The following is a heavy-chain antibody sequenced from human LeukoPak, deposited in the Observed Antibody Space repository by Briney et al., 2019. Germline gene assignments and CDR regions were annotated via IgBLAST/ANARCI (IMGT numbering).Heavy chain of an antibody. CDR2: INSDGSST. V-gene: IGHV3-74*01. J-gene: IGHJ6*03. D-gene: IGHD2-2*01. CDR3: ARSGAAAMRGQYYYYYYMDV. Sequence: GGSLRLSCAASGFTFSTYWMHWVRQAPGKGLVWVSRINSDGSSTSYADSVKGRFTISRDNAKNTLYLQMNSLRAEDTAVYYCARSGAAAMRGQYYYYYYMDVWGKGTTVTVSS. CDR1: GFTFSTYW.